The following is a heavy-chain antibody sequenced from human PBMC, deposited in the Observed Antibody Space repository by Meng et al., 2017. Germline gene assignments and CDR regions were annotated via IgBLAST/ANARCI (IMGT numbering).Heavy chain of an antibody. CDR1: GGSISSGSYY. D-gene: IGHD3-22*01. J-gene: IGHJ3*02. CDR3: ARDGGYDSSGYYPDHDAFDI. Sequence: LRLSCTVSGGSISSGSYYWSWIRQPAGKGLEWIGRIYTSGSTNYNPSLKSRVTISVDTSKNQFSLKLSSVTAADTAVYYCARDGGYDSSGYYPDHDAFDIWGQGTMVTVSS. CDR2: IYTSGST. V-gene: IGHV4-61*02.